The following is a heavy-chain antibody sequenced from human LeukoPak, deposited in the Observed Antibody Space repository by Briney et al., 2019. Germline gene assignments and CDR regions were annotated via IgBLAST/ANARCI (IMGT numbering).Heavy chain of an antibody. D-gene: IGHD3-16*01. CDR2: ISSSSSYI. J-gene: IGHJ4*02. Sequence: GSLRLSCAASGFTFRSYSMNWVRQAPGKGLEWVSSISSSSSYIYYADSVKGRFTISRDNAKNSLYLQMSSLRAEDTAVYYCARDLGGGGIFDYWGQGTLVTVSS. V-gene: IGHV3-21*01. CDR1: GFTFRSYS. CDR3: ARDLGGGGIFDY.